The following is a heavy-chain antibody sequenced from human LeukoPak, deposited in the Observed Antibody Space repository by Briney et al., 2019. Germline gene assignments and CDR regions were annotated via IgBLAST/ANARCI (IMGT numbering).Heavy chain of an antibody. V-gene: IGHV4-31*03. Sequence: SQTLSLTCTVSGGSISSGGYYWSWIRQHPGKGLEWIGYIYYSGSTYYNPSLKSRLTISVDTSKNQFSLNLSSVTAADTAVYYCARDRPVGATTSLISSGWRTWFDPWGQGTLVTVSP. CDR1: GGSISSGGYY. CDR3: ARDRPVGATTSLISSGWRTWFDP. J-gene: IGHJ5*02. CDR2: IYYSGST. D-gene: IGHD1-26*01.